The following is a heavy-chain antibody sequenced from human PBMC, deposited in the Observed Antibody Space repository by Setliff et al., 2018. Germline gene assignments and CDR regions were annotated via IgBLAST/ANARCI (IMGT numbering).Heavy chain of an antibody. CDR3: ARDLDIGQLVPTYFDY. D-gene: IGHD6-6*01. J-gene: IGHJ4*02. V-gene: IGHV1-18*01. CDR1: GYTFTNYG. Sequence: GASVKVSCKASGYTFTNYGVTWVRQAPGQGLEWMGWIGAYNGNTYNAHKFQGRVTMTSDTSTSTAYMELSSLRSEDTAVYYCARDLDIGQLVPTYFDYWGQGTLVTVSS. CDR2: IGAYNGNT.